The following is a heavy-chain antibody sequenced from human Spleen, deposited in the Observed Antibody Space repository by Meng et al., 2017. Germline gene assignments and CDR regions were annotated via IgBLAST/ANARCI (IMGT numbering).Heavy chain of an antibody. CDR2: IYSGGST. Sequence: GGSLRLSCAASGFTVSSNYMSWVRQAPGKGLEWVSVIYSGGSTYYADSVKGRFTISRDNSKNTLYLQMNSLRAEDTAVYYCARGYSGSYWAVGYWGQGTLVTVSS. D-gene: IGHD1-26*01. V-gene: IGHV3-53*01. J-gene: IGHJ4*02. CDR1: GFTVSSNY. CDR3: ARGYSGSYWAVGY.